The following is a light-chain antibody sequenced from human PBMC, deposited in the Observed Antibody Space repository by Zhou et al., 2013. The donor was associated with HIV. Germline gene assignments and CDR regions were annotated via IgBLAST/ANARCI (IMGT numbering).Light chain of an antibody. Sequence: DVQMTQSPSSLSASVGDRVTISCRASQGIRDYLNWYQQKPGHAPKLLIYGTSTLQTGVPSRFSGSGSGTDFTLTITSLQPEDFATYYCQQADTVPLTFGGGTKVEIK. J-gene: IGKJ4*01. CDR3: QQADTVPLT. CDR2: GTS. V-gene: IGKV1-39*01. CDR1: QGIRDY.